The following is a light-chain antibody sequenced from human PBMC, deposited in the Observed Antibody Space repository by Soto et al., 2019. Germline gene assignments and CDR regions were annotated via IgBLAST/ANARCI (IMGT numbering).Light chain of an antibody. CDR1: NIGSKS. CDR2: DDS. V-gene: IGLV3-21*02. Sequence: SYELTQPPSVSVAPGQTARITCGGTNIGSKSVHWYQQKPGQPPVLVVYDDSDRPSGIPERFSGSNSGNTATLTISRVEAGDEADYYCQVWDSSSDHVVFGGGTKLTVL. CDR3: QVWDSSSDHVV. J-gene: IGLJ2*01.